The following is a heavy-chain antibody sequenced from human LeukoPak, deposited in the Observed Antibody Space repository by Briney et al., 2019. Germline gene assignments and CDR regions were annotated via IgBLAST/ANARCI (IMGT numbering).Heavy chain of an antibody. J-gene: IGHJ4*02. CDR2: ISYDGSNK. V-gene: IGHV3-30*18. CDR1: GFTFSRYG. Sequence: GTSLRLSCAASGFTFSRYGIHWVRQAPGKGLEWVAIISYDGSNKYYADSVKGRFTISRDDSKNTLYLQMNSLRAEDTAVYYCTKDGYFDYWGQGPLVTVSS. CDR3: TKDGYFDY.